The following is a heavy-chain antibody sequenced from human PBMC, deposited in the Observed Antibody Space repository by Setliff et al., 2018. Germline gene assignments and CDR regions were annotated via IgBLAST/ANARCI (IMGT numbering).Heavy chain of an antibody. D-gene: IGHD6-6*01. Sequence: PSETLSLTCAASGGTFTYYYWTWIRQPPGKGLEWIGEINHSGSTNYNPSLKSRATISIDTSKNQFSLNLRYVTAADTAVYYCARGRNIAIRLLDSWGQGNLVTVSS. V-gene: IGHV4-34*01. J-gene: IGHJ4*02. CDR2: INHSGST. CDR1: GGTFTYYY. CDR3: ARGRNIAIRLLDS.